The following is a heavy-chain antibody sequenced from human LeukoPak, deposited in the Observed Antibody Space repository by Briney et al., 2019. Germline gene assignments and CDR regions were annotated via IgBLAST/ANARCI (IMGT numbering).Heavy chain of an antibody. CDR2: INPNSGGT. D-gene: IGHD4-17*01. V-gene: IGHV1-2*06. J-gene: IGHJ5*02. CDR1: GYTFTGYY. CDR3: ARGGSYGDQARDNWFDP. Sequence: ASVKVSCKASGYTFTGYYMHWVLQAPGQGLEWMGRINPNSGGTNYAQKFQGRVTMTRDTSIGTAYMELSRLRSDDTAVYYCARGGSYGDQARDNWFDPWGQGTLVTVSS.